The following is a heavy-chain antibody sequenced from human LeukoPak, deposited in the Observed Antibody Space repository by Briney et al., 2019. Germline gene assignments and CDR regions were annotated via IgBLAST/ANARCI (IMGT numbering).Heavy chain of an antibody. Sequence: GGSLRLSCAASGFTFSNYAMSWVRQAPGKGLEWVSAISGSGDSIYYADSVKGRFTISRDNSKNTLYLQMNSLRAEDTAVYYCAKRYYGSGSHYNNWGQGTLVTVSS. J-gene: IGHJ4*02. V-gene: IGHV3-23*01. D-gene: IGHD3-10*01. CDR2: ISGSGDSI. CDR1: GFTFSNYA. CDR3: AKRYYGSGSHYNN.